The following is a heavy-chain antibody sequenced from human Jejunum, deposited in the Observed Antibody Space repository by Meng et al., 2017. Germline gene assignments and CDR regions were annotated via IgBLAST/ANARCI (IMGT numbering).Heavy chain of an antibody. CDR3: TAESSHYGSGWYIFFGY. CDR2: IKTKSXGTT. Sequence: EVQLVESGGGLVKPGGSLRLSCAASGFGFSGTWMSWVRQAPGKGLEWLGRIKTKSXGTTEYAASVKDRFTISRDDSKHTVDLQMNSLKTEDTAVYYCTAESSHYGSGWYIFFGYWGQGTLVTVSS. CDR1: GFGFSGTW. V-gene: IGHV3-15*01. J-gene: IGHJ4*02. D-gene: IGHD6-19*01.